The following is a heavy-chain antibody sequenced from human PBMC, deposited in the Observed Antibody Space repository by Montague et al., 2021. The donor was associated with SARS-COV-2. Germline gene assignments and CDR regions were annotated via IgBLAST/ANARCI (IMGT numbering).Heavy chain of an antibody. V-gene: IGHV3-64D*09. CDR1: GFTFSTYA. J-gene: IGHJ6*02. CDR2: ISSNGGNT. Sequence: SLRLSCAASGFTFSTYAMHWVRQAPGKGLEYVSGISSNGGNTNYADSVKGRFTISRDNSKNTLYLQMSSLRGEDTAVYCCVKNDGLFGMDVWGQGTTVTVSS. CDR3: VKNDGLFGMDV. D-gene: IGHD5-24*01.